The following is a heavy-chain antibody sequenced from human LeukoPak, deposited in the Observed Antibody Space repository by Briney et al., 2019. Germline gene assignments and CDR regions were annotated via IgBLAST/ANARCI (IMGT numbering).Heavy chain of an antibody. J-gene: IGHJ6*02. V-gene: IGHV3-73*01. CDR3: SAAVGTDFYDYGMDV. Sequence: PGGSLRLSCAASGFTFSNHWMTWVRQASGKGLEWVGRIRSKANTYATAYAASVKGRFTISRDDSKNTAFLQLNSLKTEDTAVYYCSAAVGTDFYDYGMDVWGQGTTVTVSS. CDR1: GFTFSNHW. D-gene: IGHD6-13*01. CDR2: IRSKANTYAT.